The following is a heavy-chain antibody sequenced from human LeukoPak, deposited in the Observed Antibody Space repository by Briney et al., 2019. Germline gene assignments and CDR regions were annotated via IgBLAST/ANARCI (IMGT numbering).Heavy chain of an antibody. V-gene: IGHV1-2*02. CDR2: INPNSGGT. J-gene: IGHJ3*02. Sequence: ASVKVSCKASGYTFTGYYMHWVGQAPGQGLEWMGWINPNSGGTNYAQKFQGRVTMTRDTSISTAYMELSRLRSDDTAVYYCARASPGCSSTSCIRGAFDIWGQGTMVTVSS. D-gene: IGHD2-2*01. CDR1: GYTFTGYY. CDR3: ARASPGCSSTSCIRGAFDI.